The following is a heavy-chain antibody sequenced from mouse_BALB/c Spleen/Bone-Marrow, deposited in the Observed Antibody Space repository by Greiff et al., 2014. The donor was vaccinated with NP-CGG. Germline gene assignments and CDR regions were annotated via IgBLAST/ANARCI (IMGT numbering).Heavy chain of an antibody. CDR1: GYAFTNYL. Sequence: QVQLKESGAELVRPGTAVNVSCKASGYAFTNYLIEWVKQRPGQGLEWIGVINPGSGGANYNEKFKGKATLTADKSSGTAYMQLSSLTSDDSAVYFCARFGRYYFDYWGQGTTLTVSS. CDR2: INPGSGGA. CDR3: ARFGRYYFDY. V-gene: IGHV1-54*01. J-gene: IGHJ2*01.